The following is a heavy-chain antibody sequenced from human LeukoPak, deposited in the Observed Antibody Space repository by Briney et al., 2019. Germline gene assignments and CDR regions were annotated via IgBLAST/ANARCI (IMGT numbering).Heavy chain of an antibody. CDR3: ARRFDYDFWSGSDYYFDY. V-gene: IGHV4-39*07. CDR2: IYYSGSA. Sequence: SETLSLTCTVSGASIDSRSHYWGWIRQPPGKGMEWIGTIYYSGSAHYNPSLKSRVTISVDTSKNQFSLRLTSVTAADTAVYCCARRFDYDFWSGSDYYFDYWGRGTLATVSS. CDR1: GASIDSRSHY. D-gene: IGHD3-3*01. J-gene: IGHJ4*02.